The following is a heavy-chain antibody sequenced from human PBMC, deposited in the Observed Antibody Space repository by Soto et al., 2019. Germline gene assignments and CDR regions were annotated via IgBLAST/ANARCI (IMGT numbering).Heavy chain of an antibody. V-gene: IGHV5-51*01. CDR2: IYPGDSDT. D-gene: IGHD3-9*01. J-gene: IGHJ6*02. Sequence: GESLKISCKGSGYSVTSYWIGWVRQMPGKGLEWMGIIYPGDSDTRYSPSFQGQVTISADKSLTTAYLQWSSLKASATAMYYCARLDYDILTEAKYYYYGMDVRGQGTTVTAP. CDR3: ARLDYDILTEAKYYYYGMDV. CDR1: GYSVTSYW.